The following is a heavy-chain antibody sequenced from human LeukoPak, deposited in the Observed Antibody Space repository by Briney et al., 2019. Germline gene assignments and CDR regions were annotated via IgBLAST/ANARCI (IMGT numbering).Heavy chain of an antibody. CDR2: IYYSGST. D-gene: IGHD4-17*01. Sequence: SETLSLTCTVSGGSISSSSYYWGWLRQPPGKGLEWIGSIYYSGSTYYNPSLKSRVTISVDTSKNQFSLKLSSVTAADTAVYYCANTVTTAYYYYYGMDVWGQGTTVTVSS. CDR1: GGSISSSSYY. J-gene: IGHJ6*02. CDR3: ANTVTTAYYYYYGMDV. V-gene: IGHV4-39*01.